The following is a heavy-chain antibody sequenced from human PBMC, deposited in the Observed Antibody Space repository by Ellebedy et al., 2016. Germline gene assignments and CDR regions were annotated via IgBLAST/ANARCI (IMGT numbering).Heavy chain of an antibody. V-gene: IGHV3-53*05. D-gene: IGHD2-8*01. CDR2: TYSDGST. J-gene: IGHJ4*02. CDR3: AKKHGVRFGGKYYFDY. CDR1: GFTLFTDH. Sequence: GESLKISCAASGFTLFTDHMSWVRQAPGKGLEWVSITYSDGSTSYADSVKGRFTISRDNSKNTLYLQMNSLRAEDTAVYYCAKKHGVRFGGKYYFDYWGQGILVTVSS.